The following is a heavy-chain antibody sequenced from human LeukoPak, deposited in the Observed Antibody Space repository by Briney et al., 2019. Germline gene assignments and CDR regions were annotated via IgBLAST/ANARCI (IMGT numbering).Heavy chain of an antibody. Sequence: GGSLRLSCAASGFTFSSYAMSWVRQAPGKGLEWVSAISGSGGSTYYADSVKGRFTISRDNAKNSLYLQMNSLRAEDTAVYYCAIGDGGYSIENPAYGMDVWGQGTTVTVSS. CDR2: ISGSGGST. V-gene: IGHV3-23*01. J-gene: IGHJ6*02. CDR3: AIGDGGYSIENPAYGMDV. CDR1: GFTFSSYA. D-gene: IGHD3-22*01.